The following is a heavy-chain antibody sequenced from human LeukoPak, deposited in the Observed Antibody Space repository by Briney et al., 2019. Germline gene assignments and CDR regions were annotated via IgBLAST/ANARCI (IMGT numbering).Heavy chain of an antibody. Sequence: GGSLRLSCTASGFTFNSYAMSWVRQAPGKGLEWVSGISGSGGSTYYADSVKGRFTISRANSRYTLFLQMNSLRAEDTAVYYCAKSLGGVIVTSFDYWGQGTLVTVSS. V-gene: IGHV3-23*01. D-gene: IGHD3-16*02. CDR2: ISGSGGST. CDR1: GFTFNSYA. J-gene: IGHJ4*02. CDR3: AKSLGGVIVTSFDY.